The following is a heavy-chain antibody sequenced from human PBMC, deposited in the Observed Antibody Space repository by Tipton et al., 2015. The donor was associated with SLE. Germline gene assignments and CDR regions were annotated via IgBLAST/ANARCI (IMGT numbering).Heavy chain of an antibody. Sequence: TLSLTCTVSGGSISGHYWSWIRQPPGKGLEWIGYIYYTGSTNYNPSLKSRVTMSIDASKNQLSLKMNSVNAADTAVYYCARDRSSGWYFDDWGQGTLVTV. J-gene: IGHJ4*02. D-gene: IGHD6-19*01. CDR3: ARDRSSGWYFDD. CDR1: GGSISGHY. V-gene: IGHV4-59*11. CDR2: IYYTGST.